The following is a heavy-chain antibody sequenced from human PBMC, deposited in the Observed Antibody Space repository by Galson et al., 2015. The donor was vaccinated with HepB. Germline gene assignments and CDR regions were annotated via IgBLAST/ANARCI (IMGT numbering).Heavy chain of an antibody. CDR2: IWYDGSNK. J-gene: IGHJ4*02. D-gene: IGHD3-3*01. CDR3: ARGSGYYPYGGDY. CDR1: GFTFSSYG. Sequence: SLRLSCAASGFTFSSYGMHWVRQAPGKGLEWVAVIWYDGSNKYYADSVKGRFTISRDNSKNTLYLQMNSLRAEDTAVYYCARGSGYYPYGGDYWGQGTLVTVSS. V-gene: IGHV3-33*08.